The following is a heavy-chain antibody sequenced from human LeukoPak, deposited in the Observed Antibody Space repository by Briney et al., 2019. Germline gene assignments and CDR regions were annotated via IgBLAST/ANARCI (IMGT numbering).Heavy chain of an antibody. V-gene: IGHV6-1*01. Sequence: SQTLSLTCAISGDSVSSNRAAWNWIRQSPSRGLEWLGRTYYRSKWYNDYAVSVRSRIIINPDTSKNQFSLQLNSVTPEDTAVYYCARQAPTYYDFWSGYSSPLLMDYWGQGTLVTVSS. CDR1: GDSVSSNRAA. J-gene: IGHJ4*02. CDR2: TYYRSKWYN. D-gene: IGHD3-3*01. CDR3: ARQAPTYYDFWSGYSSPLLMDY.